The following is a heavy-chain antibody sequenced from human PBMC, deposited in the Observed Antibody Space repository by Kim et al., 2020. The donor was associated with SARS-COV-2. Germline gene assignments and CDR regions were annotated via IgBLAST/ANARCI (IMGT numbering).Heavy chain of an antibody. D-gene: IGHD3-10*01. V-gene: IGHV3-7*01. J-gene: IGHJ4*02. CDR1: GFTFSSFW. CDR2: IKQDGSEK. CDR3: ARGRASDY. Sequence: GGSLRLSCAASGFTFSSFWMTWVRQAPGKGPEWVANIKQDGSEKFYVDSVKGRFTVSRDNAKNSLNLQMNSLRAEDTAVYFCARGRASDYWGQGTLATVS.